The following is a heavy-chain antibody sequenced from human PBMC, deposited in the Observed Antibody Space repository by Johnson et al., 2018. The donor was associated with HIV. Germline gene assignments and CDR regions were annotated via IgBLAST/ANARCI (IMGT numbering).Heavy chain of an antibody. V-gene: IGHV3-23*04. J-gene: IGHJ3*01. D-gene: IGHD2-8*01. CDR1: GFTFSSYA. CDR2: ISGSGGST. Sequence: VQLVESGGGLVQPGGSLRLSCAASGFTFSSYAMSWVRQAPGKGLEWVSAISGSGGSTYYADSVWGRFTVSRDNSKNTLSLQMNSLTTEDTAIYYCVRGSLTDDSFADWGQGTMVLVSS. CDR3: VRGSLTDDSFAD.